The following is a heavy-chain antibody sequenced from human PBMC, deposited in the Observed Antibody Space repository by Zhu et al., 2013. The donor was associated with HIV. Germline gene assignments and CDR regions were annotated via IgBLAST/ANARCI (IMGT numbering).Heavy chain of an antibody. CDR3: ARRRGYGGSFDF. CDR2: MYYSGPT. CDR1: GGSISGYY. D-gene: IGHD2-15*01. V-gene: IGHV4-59*01. Sequence: QVQLQESGPGLVKPSETLSLTCTVSGGSISGYYWSWIRQPPGKGLEWIAYMYYSGPTNYNPSLSRRVTISADTSKNQFSLKLTSVTAADTAVYYCARRRGYGGSFDFWGQGALVTVSS. J-gene: IGHJ4*02.